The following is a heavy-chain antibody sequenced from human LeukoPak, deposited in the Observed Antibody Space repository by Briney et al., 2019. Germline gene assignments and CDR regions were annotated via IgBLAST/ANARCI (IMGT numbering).Heavy chain of an antibody. Sequence: GGSLRLSCSASGFTFSSYAMHWVRQAPGKGLEWVAVISYEGSNKYYADSVKGRFTISRDNSKNTLYLQMNSLRAEDTAVYYCAREVGSDYYDSRLDYWGQGTLVTVSS. J-gene: IGHJ4*02. CDR3: AREVGSDYYDSRLDY. V-gene: IGHV3-30-3*01. D-gene: IGHD3-22*01. CDR2: ISYEGSNK. CDR1: GFTFSSYA.